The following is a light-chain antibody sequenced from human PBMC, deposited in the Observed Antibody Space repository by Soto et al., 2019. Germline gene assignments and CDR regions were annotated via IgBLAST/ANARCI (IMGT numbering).Light chain of an antibody. CDR2: EVS. CDR1: SSDVGGYNY. V-gene: IGLV2-8*01. J-gene: IGLJ1*01. Sequence: SVLTQPPSASGSPGQSVTISCTGTSSDVGGYNYVSWYQQHPGKAPKLMIYEVSKRPSGVPDRFSGSKSGNTASLTVSGLQAEDEADYSCRSYAGSKNVFGPGTNVTVL. CDR3: RSYAGSKNV.